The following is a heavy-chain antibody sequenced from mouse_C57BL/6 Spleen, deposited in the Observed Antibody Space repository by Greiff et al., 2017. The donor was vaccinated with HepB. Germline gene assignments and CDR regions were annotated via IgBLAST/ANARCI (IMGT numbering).Heavy chain of an antibody. CDR3: ARPADDYGSRRYYFDY. D-gene: IGHD1-1*01. J-gene: IGHJ2*01. Sequence: QVQLQQSGAELVKPGASVKISCKASGYAFSSYWMNWVKQRPGKGLEWIGQIYPGDGDTNYNGKFKGKATLTADKSSSTAYMQLSSLTSEDSAVYFCARPADDYGSRRYYFDYWGQGTTLTVSS. CDR1: GYAFSSYW. V-gene: IGHV1-80*01. CDR2: IYPGDGDT.